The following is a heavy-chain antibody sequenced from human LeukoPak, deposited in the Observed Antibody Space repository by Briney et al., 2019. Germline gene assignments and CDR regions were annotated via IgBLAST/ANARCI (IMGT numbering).Heavy chain of an antibody. V-gene: IGHV3-23*01. D-gene: IGHD6-13*01. J-gene: IGHJ4*02. CDR3: AKGVHSSSWYPDY. Sequence: PGGSLRLSCAASGFTFSSYAMSWVRQAPGKGLEWVSAISGSGGSTYYAYSVKGRFTISRDNSKNTLYLQMNSLRAEDTAVYYCAKGVHSSSWYPDYWGQGTLVTVSS. CDR2: ISGSGGST. CDR1: GFTFSSYA.